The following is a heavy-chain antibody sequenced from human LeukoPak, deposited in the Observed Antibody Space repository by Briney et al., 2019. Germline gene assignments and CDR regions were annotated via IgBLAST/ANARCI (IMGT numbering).Heavy chain of an antibody. D-gene: IGHD2-2*01. Sequence: PSETLSLTCTVSGVSISSSSYYCGRIHQPPGKGLERNGRIYYSGSTYYNPSLKSRVPISVHTSKNLFSLKLSSVAAPDTAVYYCARNVRVVPAPNWFDPWGQGTLVTVSS. J-gene: IGHJ5*02. CDR3: ARNVRVVPAPNWFDP. CDR2: IYYSGST. CDR1: GVSISSSSYY. V-gene: IGHV4-39*01.